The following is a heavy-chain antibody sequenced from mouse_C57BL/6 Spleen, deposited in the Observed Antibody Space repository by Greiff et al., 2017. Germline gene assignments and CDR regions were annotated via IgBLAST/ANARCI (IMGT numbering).Heavy chain of an antibody. V-gene: IGHV1-82*01. CDR3: AREGDYYGSSYDYAMDY. CDR1: GYAFSSSW. Sequence: QVQLKQSGPELVKPGASVKISCKASGYAFSSSWMNWVKQRPGKGLEWIGRIYPGDGDTNYKGKFKGKATLTADKSSSTAYMRLSSLTSEDSAVYFCAREGDYYGSSYDYAMDYWGQGTSVTVSS. D-gene: IGHD1-1*01. CDR2: IYPGDGDT. J-gene: IGHJ4*01.